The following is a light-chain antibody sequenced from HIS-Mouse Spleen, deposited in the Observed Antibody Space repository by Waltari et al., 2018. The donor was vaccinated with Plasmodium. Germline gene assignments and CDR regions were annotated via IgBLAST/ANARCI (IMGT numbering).Light chain of an antibody. J-gene: IGLJ2*01. CDR2: EGS. V-gene: IGLV2-23*01. CDR3: CSYAGSSTLV. Sequence: QSALTQPASVSGSPGQSLTISCPGTSSDVGSYNLVSWYQQHQGKAPKLMIYEGSKRPSGVSNRFSGSKSGNTASLTISGLQAEDEADYYCCSYAGSSTLVFGGGTKLTVL. CDR1: SSDVGSYNL.